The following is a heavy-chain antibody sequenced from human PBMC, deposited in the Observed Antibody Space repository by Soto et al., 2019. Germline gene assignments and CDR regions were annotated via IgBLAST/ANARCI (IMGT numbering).Heavy chain of an antibody. J-gene: IGHJ4*01. CDR2: IWRDGGDN. V-gene: IGHV3-7*01. D-gene: IGHD2-15*01. CDR1: GFKFSDYW. CDR3: ATETWYRFDY. Sequence: EVQLVESGGGLVQPGGSLRLSCAASGFKFSDYWMAWVRQAPGKGLEWVANIWRDGGDNNYVDSLKGRFTMSRDDAKISVYLQMNSLRAEDTAVYYCATETWYRFDYWGHGTPVTVSS.